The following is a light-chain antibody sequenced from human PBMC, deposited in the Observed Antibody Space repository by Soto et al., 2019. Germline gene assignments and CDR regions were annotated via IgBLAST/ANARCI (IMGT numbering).Light chain of an antibody. J-gene: IGLJ2*01. CDR1: TSDAGGDRY. CDR2: GFT. Sequence: QSALTQPASVSGSRGQSITISCTMTTSDAGGDRYVSWYQQRTGKAPQLMMYGFTYRPSGVPSRFSGSRSGNTASLTIFGLQAEDEADYYCNSYARGGTVIFGGGTKLTVL. CDR3: NSYARGGTVI. V-gene: IGLV2-14*01.